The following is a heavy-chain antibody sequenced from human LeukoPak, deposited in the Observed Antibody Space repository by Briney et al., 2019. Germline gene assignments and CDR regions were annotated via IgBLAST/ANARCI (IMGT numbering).Heavy chain of an antibody. CDR3: ARLYYYYGMDV. CDR1: GGSISSGSYY. CDR2: IYTSGST. V-gene: IGHV4-61*02. Sequence: SETLSLTCTVSGGSISSGSYYWSWIRQPAGKGLEWIGRIYTSGSTNYNPSLKSRVTISVDTSKNQFSLKLSSVTAADTAVYYCARLYYYYGMDVWGQGTTVTVSS. J-gene: IGHJ6*02.